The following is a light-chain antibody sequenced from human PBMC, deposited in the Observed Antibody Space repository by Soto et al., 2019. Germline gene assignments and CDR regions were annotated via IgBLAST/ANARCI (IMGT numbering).Light chain of an antibody. V-gene: IGKV3-11*01. CDR2: DLY. Sequence: VLTQSPDTLSLSPRATATLSCRASQSLARYVAWYQQKLGQTPRLLIYDLYTRATGVAARFTGSGSATDFSLTIPSLEPGDFAVYYCQQRAKWPSTFGPGTKVDIK. J-gene: IGKJ2*02. CDR3: QQRAKWPST. CDR1: QSLARY.